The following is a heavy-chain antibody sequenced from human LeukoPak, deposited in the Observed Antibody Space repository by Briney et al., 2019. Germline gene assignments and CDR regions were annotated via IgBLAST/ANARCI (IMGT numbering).Heavy chain of an antibody. CDR1: GASVTSYY. V-gene: IGHV4-59*02. CDR3: ARIMPSDYSTTP. D-gene: IGHD4-11*01. Sequence: SETLSLTCSVSGASVTSYYWTWIRQPPGKGLESIGYMFYSGTTNHNPSLKSRVTISMDTSKNQFSLKLTSVTAADTAVYYCARIMPSDYSTTPWGQGTLVTVSS. J-gene: IGHJ5*02. CDR2: MFYSGTT.